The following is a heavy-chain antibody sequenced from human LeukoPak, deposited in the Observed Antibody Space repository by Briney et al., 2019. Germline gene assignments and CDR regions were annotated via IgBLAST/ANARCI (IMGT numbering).Heavy chain of an antibody. CDR2: IYYSGST. Sequence: SETLSLTCTVSGGSISSYYWSWIRQPPGKGLEWIGYIYYSGSTNYNPSLKSRVTISVDTSKNQFSLKLSSVTAAGTAVYYCARLMTYGDYLIDYWGQGTLVTVSS. V-gene: IGHV4-59*08. D-gene: IGHD4-17*01. CDR3: ARLMTYGDYLIDY. CDR1: GGSISSYY. J-gene: IGHJ4*02.